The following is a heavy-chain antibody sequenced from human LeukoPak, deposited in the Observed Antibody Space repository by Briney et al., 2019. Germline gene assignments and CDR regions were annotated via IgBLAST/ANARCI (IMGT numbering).Heavy chain of an antibody. V-gene: IGHV3-15*01. CDR3: TTERYYDFWSGYYFYGMDV. CDR1: GFTFSNAC. Sequence: PGGSLRLSCAASGFTFSNACMSWVRQAPGKGLEWVGRIKSKTDGGTTDYAAPVKGRFTISRDDSKNTLYLQMNSLKTEDTAVYYCTTERYYDFWSGYYFYGMDVWGQGTTVTVSS. J-gene: IGHJ6*02. D-gene: IGHD3-3*01. CDR2: IKSKTDGGTT.